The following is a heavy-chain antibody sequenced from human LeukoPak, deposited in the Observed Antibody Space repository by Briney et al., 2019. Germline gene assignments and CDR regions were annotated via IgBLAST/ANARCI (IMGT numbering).Heavy chain of an antibody. J-gene: IGHJ4*02. V-gene: IGHV3-53*01. CDR3: ARGSRSPSGTYHYYFDY. CDR1: AFTVSSNY. D-gene: IGHD1-26*01. CDR2: VFSGGTT. Sequence: GGSLRPSCAASAFTVSSNYMSWVRQAPGKGLEWVSVVFSGGTTYYADSVKGRFTISRDNSKNTLYLQMNGLRAEDTAVYYCARGSRSPSGTYHYYFDYWGQGTLVTVSS.